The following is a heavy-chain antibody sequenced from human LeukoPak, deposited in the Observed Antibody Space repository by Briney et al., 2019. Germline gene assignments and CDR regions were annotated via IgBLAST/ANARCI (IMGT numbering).Heavy chain of an antibody. CDR2: IYTSGST. CDR1: GGSISSGSDY. D-gene: IGHD3-10*01. J-gene: IGHJ6*03. CDR3: AREGRDYYYYYIYV. V-gene: IGHV4-61*02. Sequence: SRTLSLTCTVSGGSISSGSDYWSWIRQPAGKGLEWIGRIYTSGSTNYNPSLESRVTISVDTSKNQFSLKLSSVTAADTAIYYCAREGRDYYYYYIYVWGKGTTVTVSS.